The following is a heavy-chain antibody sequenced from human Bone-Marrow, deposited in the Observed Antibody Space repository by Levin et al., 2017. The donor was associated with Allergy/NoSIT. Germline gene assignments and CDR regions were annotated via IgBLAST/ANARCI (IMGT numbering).Heavy chain of an antibody. D-gene: IGHD2-21*02. J-gene: IGHJ4*02. CDR2: ISPNSGGT. Sequence: ASVKVSCKAPGYTFTVYYMHWVRQAPGQGLEWMGRISPNSGGTNSAQKFQGRVTMTRDTSISTAYMELSRLRSDDTAVYFCARERYCGVDCYSAPDYWGQGTLVTVSS. V-gene: IGHV1-2*06. CDR3: ARERYCGVDCYSAPDY. CDR1: GYTFTVYY.